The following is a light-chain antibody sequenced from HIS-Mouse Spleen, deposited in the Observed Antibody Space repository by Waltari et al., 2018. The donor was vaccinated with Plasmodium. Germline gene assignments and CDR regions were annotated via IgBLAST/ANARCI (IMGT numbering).Light chain of an antibody. CDR2: GKN. V-gene: IGLV3-19*01. Sequence: SSELTQDPAVSVALGQTVRITCQGDSLRSYYASWYQQKPGQAPVLVIYGKNNRPSWIPDRVSGSSSGNTASLTITGAQAEDEADYYCNSRDSSGNHQVFGVGTKLTVL. CDR3: NSRDSSGNHQV. CDR1: SLRSYY. J-gene: IGLJ3*02.